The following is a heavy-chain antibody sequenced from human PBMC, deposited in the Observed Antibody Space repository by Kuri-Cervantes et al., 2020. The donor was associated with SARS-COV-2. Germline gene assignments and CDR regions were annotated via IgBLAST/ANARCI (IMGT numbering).Heavy chain of an antibody. CDR2: IRYDGSNK. Sequence: GESLKISCAASGFTFSSYGMHWVRQAPGKGLEWVAFIRYDGSNKYYADSVKGRFTISRDNSKNTLYLQMNSLRAEDTAVYYCAKAYWNCNYFDYWGQGTLVTVSS. CDR3: AKAYWNCNYFDY. CDR1: GFTFSSYG. J-gene: IGHJ4*02. V-gene: IGHV3-30*02. D-gene: IGHD1-7*01.